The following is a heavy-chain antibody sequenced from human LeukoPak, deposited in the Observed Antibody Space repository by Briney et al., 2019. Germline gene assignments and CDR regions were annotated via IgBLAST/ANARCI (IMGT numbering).Heavy chain of an antibody. V-gene: IGHV3-7*01. D-gene: IGHD1-26*01. CDR3: AREGIGTGVSLVFAY. Sequence: GGSLRLSCAASGFTFSRYWMSWVRQAPGKGLEWVANIKQDGSEKYYVDSVKGRFTISRDNAKKSLYLQMNSLRAEDTAVYYCAREGIGTGVSLVFAYWGQGTLVTVSS. CDR2: IKQDGSEK. CDR1: GFTFSRYW. J-gene: IGHJ4*02.